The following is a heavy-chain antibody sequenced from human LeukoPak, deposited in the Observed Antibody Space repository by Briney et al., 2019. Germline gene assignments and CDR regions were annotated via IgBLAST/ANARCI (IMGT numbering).Heavy chain of an antibody. CDR1: GFTFSSYG. J-gene: IGHJ6*03. Sequence: QPGRSLRLSCAASGFTFSSYGMHWVRQAPGKGLEWVAVISYDGSNKYYADSVKGRFTISRDNSKNTLYLQMNSLRAEDTAVYYCAKDRVYSSGWSQGYYYYYMDVWGKGTTVTVSS. V-gene: IGHV3-30*18. CDR2: ISYDGSNK. D-gene: IGHD6-19*01. CDR3: AKDRVYSSGWSQGYYYYYMDV.